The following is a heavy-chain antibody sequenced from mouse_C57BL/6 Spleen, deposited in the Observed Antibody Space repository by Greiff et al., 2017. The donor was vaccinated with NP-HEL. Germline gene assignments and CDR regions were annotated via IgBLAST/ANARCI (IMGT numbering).Heavy chain of an antibody. CDR3: ARGPHYYGSSHYFDY. V-gene: IGHV3-6*01. CDR2: ISYDGSN. D-gene: IGHD1-1*01. Sequence: DVHLVESGPGLVKPSQSLSLTCSVTGYSITSGYYWNWIRQFPGNKLEWMGYISYDGSNNYNPSLKNRISITRDTSKNQFFLKLNSVTTEDTATYYCARGPHYYGSSHYFDYWGQGTTLTVSS. CDR1: GYSITSGYY. J-gene: IGHJ2*01.